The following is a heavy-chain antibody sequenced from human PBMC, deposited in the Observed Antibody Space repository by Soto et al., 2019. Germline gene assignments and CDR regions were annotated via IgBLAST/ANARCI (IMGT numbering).Heavy chain of an antibody. D-gene: IGHD2-15*01. Sequence: QVPLQESGPRLVRPSGTLSLTCTVSSGSISTANWWSWVHQPPGGGLGWIGEIYHSGSTNYNLSLKSRVTLSVDTSKNQFSLSLMSVTAADSAIYYCARRGGGVVLAATTPFDYWGQGALVTVSS. V-gene: IGHV4-4*02. CDR3: ARRGGGVVLAATTPFDY. CDR1: SGSISTANW. CDR2: IYHSGST. J-gene: IGHJ4*02.